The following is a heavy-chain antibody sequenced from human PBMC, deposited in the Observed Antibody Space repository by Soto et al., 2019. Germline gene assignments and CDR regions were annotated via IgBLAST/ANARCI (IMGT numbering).Heavy chain of an antibody. CDR2: IYYSGST. V-gene: IGHV4-59*01. Sequence: SETLSLTWTVSGGSISSYYWSWIRQPPGKGLEWIGYIYYSGSTNYNPSLKSRVTISVDTSKNQFSLKLSSVTAADTAVYYCAVGYGGIAAAGTLGYYMDVWGKGTTVTVSS. J-gene: IGHJ6*03. D-gene: IGHD6-13*01. CDR3: AVGYGGIAAAGTLGYYMDV. CDR1: GGSISSYY.